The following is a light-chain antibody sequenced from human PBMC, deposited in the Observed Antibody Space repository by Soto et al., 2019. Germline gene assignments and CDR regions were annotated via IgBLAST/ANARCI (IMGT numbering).Light chain of an antibody. V-gene: IGKV3-15*01. CDR2: GAS. CDR3: QQYNRWMWT. J-gene: IGKJ1*01. CDR1: QSVSSK. Sequence: EVVMTQAPATLSVSPVEGATLSCRASQSVSSKVAWYQQKPGQAPRLLICGASTRATGSPARFSGSGSGTAFTLIIGSLQSEDSAVYSCQQYNRWMWTFGQGTKVDSK.